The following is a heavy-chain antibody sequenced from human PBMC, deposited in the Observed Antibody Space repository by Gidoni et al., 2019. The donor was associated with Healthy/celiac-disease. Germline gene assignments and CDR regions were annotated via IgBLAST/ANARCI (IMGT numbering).Heavy chain of an antibody. V-gene: IGHV3-21*01. D-gene: IGHD6-19*01. Sequence: EVQLVESGGGLVKPGGSLRLSCAASGFPFSSYSMNWVRQAPGKGLEWVSSISSSSSYIYYADSGKGRFTISRDNAKNSLYLQMNSLRAEDTAVYYCARGYSSGWYYFDYWGQGTLVTVSS. J-gene: IGHJ4*02. CDR2: ISSSSSYI. CDR1: GFPFSSYS. CDR3: ARGYSSGWYYFDY.